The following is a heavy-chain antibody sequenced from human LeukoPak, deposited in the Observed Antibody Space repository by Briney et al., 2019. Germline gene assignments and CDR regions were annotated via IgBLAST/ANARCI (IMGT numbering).Heavy chain of an antibody. CDR2: INAGNGNT. Sequence: ASVKVSCKASGYTFTSYAMHWVRQAPGQRLEWMGWINAGNGNTKCSQEFQGRVTITRDTSASTAYMELSSLRSEDMAVYYCARGGILSYFDYWGQGTLVTVSS. CDR1: GYTFTSYA. CDR3: ARGGILSYFDY. D-gene: IGHD2-15*01. V-gene: IGHV1-3*03. J-gene: IGHJ4*02.